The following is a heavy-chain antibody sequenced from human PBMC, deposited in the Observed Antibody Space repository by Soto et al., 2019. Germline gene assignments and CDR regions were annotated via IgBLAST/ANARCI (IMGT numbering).Heavy chain of an antibody. CDR3: ARAYYGSGGPFDY. V-gene: IGHV1-69*02. J-gene: IGHJ4*02. D-gene: IGHD3-10*01. Sequence: QVQLVQSGAEVKKPGSSVKVSCKASGGTFSSYTISWVRQAPGQGLEWMGRIIPILGIANYAQKFQGRVTITADNSMSTDSMELSSLRSEDTAVYDCARAYYGSGGPFDYWGQGTLVTVSS. CDR1: GGTFSSYT. CDR2: IIPILGIA.